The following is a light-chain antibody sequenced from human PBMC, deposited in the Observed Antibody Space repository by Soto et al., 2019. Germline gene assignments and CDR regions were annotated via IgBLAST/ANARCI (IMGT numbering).Light chain of an antibody. CDR1: QGISSY. Sequence: DIQLTQSPSFLSASVGDRVTITCRAGQGISSYLAWYQQKPGKAPKLLIYTASTLQSGVPSRFSGSGSGTEFTLTITSLQPEDSATYFCQQVNSYPYTFGQGTKLEMK. CDR2: TAS. V-gene: IGKV1-9*01. J-gene: IGKJ2*01. CDR3: QQVNSYPYT.